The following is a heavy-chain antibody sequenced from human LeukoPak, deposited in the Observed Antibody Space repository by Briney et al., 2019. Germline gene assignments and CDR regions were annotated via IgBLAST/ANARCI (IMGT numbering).Heavy chain of an antibody. V-gene: IGHV3-23*01. D-gene: IGHD3-22*01. Sequence: PGGSLRLSCAASGFTFSSYAMSWVRQAPGKGLEWVSAISGSGGSTYYADSVKGRFTISRDNSKNTLYLQMNSLRAEDTAVYYCAKNYYDSSGYYSEEYYFDYWGQGTLVTVSS. J-gene: IGHJ4*02. CDR1: GFTFSSYA. CDR2: ISGSGGST. CDR3: AKNYYDSSGYYSEEYYFDY.